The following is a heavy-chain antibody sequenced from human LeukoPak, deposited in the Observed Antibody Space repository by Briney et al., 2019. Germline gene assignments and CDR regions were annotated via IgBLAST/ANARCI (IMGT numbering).Heavy chain of an antibody. CDR3: AGLGYRSSTSCYSDYYYYMDV. V-gene: IGHV1-69*13. CDR1: GGTFSSYA. Sequence: ASVKVSCKASGGTFSSYAISWVRQAPGQGLEWMGGIIPIFGTANYAQKFQGRVTITADESTSTAYMELSSLRSEDTAVYYCAGLGYRSSTSCYSDYYYYMDVWGKGTTVTVSS. J-gene: IGHJ6*03. D-gene: IGHD2-2*01. CDR2: IIPIFGTA.